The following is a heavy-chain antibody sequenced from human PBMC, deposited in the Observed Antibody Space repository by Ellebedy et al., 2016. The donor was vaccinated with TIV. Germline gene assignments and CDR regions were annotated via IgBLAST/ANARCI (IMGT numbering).Heavy chain of an antibody. D-gene: IGHD5-12*01. CDR1: GITFSNYT. CDR3: ASAARGSGAYESF. V-gene: IGHV3-48*01. Sequence: GESLKISCAASGITFSNYTMNWVRQAPGKGLEWVSYISSSSTTIDYADSVKGRFTISRDNAKNSLYLQMNSLRADDTALYYCASAARGSGAYESFWGQGTLVTVSS. CDR2: ISSSSTTI. J-gene: IGHJ4*02.